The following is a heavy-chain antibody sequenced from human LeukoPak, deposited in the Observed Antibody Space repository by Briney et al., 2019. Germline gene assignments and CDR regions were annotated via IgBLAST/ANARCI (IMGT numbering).Heavy chain of an antibody. Sequence: PRGSLRLSCAASGFSFSIYSMNWVRQAPGKGLEWVSYISSSGSTIYYADSVKGRFTISRDNAKNSLYLQMSSLRVEDTAVYYCTRDPRHFDSCGQGTLVTVSS. CDR1: GFSFSIYS. CDR2: ISSSGSTI. V-gene: IGHV3-48*04. J-gene: IGHJ5*01. CDR3: TRDPRHFDS. D-gene: IGHD6-6*01.